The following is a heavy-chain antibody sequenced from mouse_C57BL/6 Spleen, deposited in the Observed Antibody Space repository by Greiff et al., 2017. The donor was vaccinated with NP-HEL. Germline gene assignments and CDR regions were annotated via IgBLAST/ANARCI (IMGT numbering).Heavy chain of an antibody. CDR2: ISSGGSTI. CDR3: ARLKLTKYAAMDY. Sequence: EVKLVESGGGLVKPGGSLTLSCAASGFTFSNYGMQWVRQAPEKGLEWVAYISSGGSTIYYADTVKGRFTISRDTAKNTLFLQMTRLRSEDTAMYYCARLKLTKYAAMDYWGQGTTVTVSS. D-gene: IGHD1-3*01. V-gene: IGHV5-17*01. J-gene: IGHJ4*01. CDR1: GFTFSNYG.